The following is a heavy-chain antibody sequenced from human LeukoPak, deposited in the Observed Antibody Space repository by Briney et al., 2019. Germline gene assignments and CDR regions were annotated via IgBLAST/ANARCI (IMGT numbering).Heavy chain of an antibody. CDR3: ARAGYYYDSSGYYVMTEIDY. CDR1: GFTFSSYS. J-gene: IGHJ4*02. D-gene: IGHD3-22*01. CDR2: XXXXXXXI. V-gene: IGHV3-21*01. Sequence: GGSLRLSCAASGFTFSSYSMNWVRQAPGKXXXXXXXXXXXXXXIYYADSVKGRFTISRDNAKNSLYLQMNSLRAEDTAVYYCARAGYYYDSSGYYVMTEIDYWGQGTLVTVSS.